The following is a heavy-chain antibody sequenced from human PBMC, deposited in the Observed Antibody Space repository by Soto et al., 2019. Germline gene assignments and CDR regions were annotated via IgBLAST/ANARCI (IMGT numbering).Heavy chain of an antibody. CDR2: MNPGSGNT. CDR1: GYTFTNYY. Sequence: ASVKVPCKASGYTFTNYYISWVRQATGQGLEWMGWMNPGSGNTGYAHKFQGRVTMTRNLSISTAYMELSRLGSDDTAIYYCARMASSGSLNWFDPWGQGTLVTVSS. V-gene: IGHV1-8*01. CDR3: ARMASSGSLNWFDP. D-gene: IGHD3-10*01. J-gene: IGHJ5*02.